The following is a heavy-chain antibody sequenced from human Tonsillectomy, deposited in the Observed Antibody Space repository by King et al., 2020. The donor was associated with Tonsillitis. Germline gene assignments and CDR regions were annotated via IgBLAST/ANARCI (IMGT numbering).Heavy chain of an antibody. J-gene: IGHJ4*02. Sequence: VQLVESGGGLVKPGGSLRLSCAASGLTFSNAWMSWVRQAPGKGLEWVGRIKSKTDGGTTDYAAPVKGRFTISRDDSKNTLYLQMNSLKTEDTAVYYCTTGTAPPSGDFDHWGQGTLVTVSS. CDR3: TTGTAPPSGDFDH. V-gene: IGHV3-15*01. CDR2: IKSKTDGGTT. CDR1: GLTFSNAW. D-gene: IGHD6-25*01.